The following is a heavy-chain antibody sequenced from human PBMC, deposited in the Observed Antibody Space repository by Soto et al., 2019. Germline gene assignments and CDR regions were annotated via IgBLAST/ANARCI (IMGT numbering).Heavy chain of an antibody. D-gene: IGHD3-10*01. V-gene: IGHV4-61*07. CDR2: IYYRGST. CDR3: ARHLVERGFGRYFGMAV. J-gene: IGHJ6*02. Sequence: RIIQTQGKGLEWIGYIYYRGSTNYNPSLKSRVTISVDTSKNQFSLKLSSVTAADTAVYYCARHLVERGFGRYFGMAVWRHGTTVTVSS.